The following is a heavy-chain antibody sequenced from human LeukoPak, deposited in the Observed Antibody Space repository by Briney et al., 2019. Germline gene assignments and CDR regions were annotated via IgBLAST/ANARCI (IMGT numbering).Heavy chain of an antibody. V-gene: IGHV3-23*01. J-gene: IGHJ4*02. CDR1: GFTFGSYS. CDR2: ITGSGGDT. Sequence: GGSLRLSCAASGFTFGSYSMNWVRQAPGKGLEWVSAITGSGGDTYYALSVKGRFTISRDNSKNTLYLQMNSLRAEDTAVYYCAKDLGGEGGSGFPGYWGQGTLVTVSS. D-gene: IGHD3-10*01. CDR3: AKDLGGEGGSGFPGY.